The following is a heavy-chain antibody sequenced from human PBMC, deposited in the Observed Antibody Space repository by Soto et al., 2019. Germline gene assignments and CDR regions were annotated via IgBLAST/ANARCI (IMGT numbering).Heavy chain of an antibody. CDR3: ASHRYYDFWSGYYSPAYYYGMDV. D-gene: IGHD3-3*01. V-gene: IGHV1-69*13. Sequence: SVKVSCKASGGTFSSYAISWVRQAPGQGLEWMGGIVPIFGTANYAQKFQGRVTITADESTSTAYMELSSLRSEDTAVYYCASHRYYDFWSGYYSPAYYYGMDVWGQGTTVTVSS. CDR2: IVPIFGTA. CDR1: GGTFSSYA. J-gene: IGHJ6*02.